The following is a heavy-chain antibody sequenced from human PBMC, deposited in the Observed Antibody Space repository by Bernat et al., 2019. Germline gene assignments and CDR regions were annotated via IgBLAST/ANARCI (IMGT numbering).Heavy chain of an antibody. CDR1: GGTFSSYA. D-gene: IGHD3-10*01. J-gene: IGHJ4*02. V-gene: IGHV1-69*06. CDR3: ARDSTDTPVADVLLWFGRFDY. Sequence: QVQLVQSGAEVKKPGSSVKVSCKASGGTFSSYAISWVRQAPGQGLEWMGGIIPIFGTANYAQKFQGRVTITADKSTSTVYMELSSLRSEDTAMYYCARDSTDTPVADVLLWFGRFDYWGQGTLVTVSS. CDR2: IIPIFGTA.